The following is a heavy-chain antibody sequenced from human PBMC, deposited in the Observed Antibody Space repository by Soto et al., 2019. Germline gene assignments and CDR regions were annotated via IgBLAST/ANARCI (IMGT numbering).Heavy chain of an antibody. V-gene: IGHV4-34*01. CDR3: ARGLASWARGVITVYYFDY. CDR2: INHSGST. Sequence: PSETLSLTCAVSGDSISSGGFSWSWIRQPPGKGLEWIGEINHSGSTNYNPSLKSRVTISVDTSKNQFSLKLSSVTAADTAVYYCARGLASWARGVITVYYFDYWGQGTLVTVSS. J-gene: IGHJ4*02. CDR1: GDSISSGGFS. D-gene: IGHD3-10*01.